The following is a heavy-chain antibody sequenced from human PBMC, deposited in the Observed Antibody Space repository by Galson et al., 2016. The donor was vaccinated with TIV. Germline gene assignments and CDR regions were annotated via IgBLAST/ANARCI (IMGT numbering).Heavy chain of an antibody. Sequence: SLRLSCAASGITFNNCAIHWVRQAPGRGLEWVAVISYDGNNKYYAASVKGRFTLSRDNSKNKLYLQMNSLKTEDTSVYYCARGEGDYFYYYFYYMGVWGKGTTVTVSS. CDR1: GITFNNCA. CDR2: ISYDGNNK. D-gene: IGHD4-17*01. J-gene: IGHJ6*03. V-gene: IGHV3-30*04. CDR3: ARGEGDYFYYYFYYMGV.